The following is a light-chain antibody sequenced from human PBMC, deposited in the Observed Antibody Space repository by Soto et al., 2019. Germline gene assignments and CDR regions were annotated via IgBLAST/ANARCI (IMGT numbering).Light chain of an antibody. CDR3: QQSYSTPMT. V-gene: IGKV1-39*01. CDR1: QSISSY. Sequence: DIQMTQSPSSLSASVGDRVTITCRASQSISSYLNWYQQKPGKAPKLLIYAASSLQSGVPSRFSGSGSETDFTLTISSLQPEDCATYYRQQSYSTPMTFCQGTKGEIK. CDR2: AAS. J-gene: IGKJ1*01.